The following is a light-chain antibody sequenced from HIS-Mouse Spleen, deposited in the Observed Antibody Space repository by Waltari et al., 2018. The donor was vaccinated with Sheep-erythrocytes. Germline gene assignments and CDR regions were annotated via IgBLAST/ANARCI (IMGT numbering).Light chain of an antibody. V-gene: IGKV2-28*01. CDR3: MQALQTPWT. CDR2: LGS. J-gene: IGKJ1*01. Sequence: DIVMTQSPLSLPVTPGAPASISRRSSQSPPHSSGYNFWDWYLQKPGQSPQLLIYLGSNRASGVPDRFSGSGSGTDFTLKISRVEAEDVGVYYCMQALQTPWTFGQGTKVEIK. CDR1: QSPPHSSGYNF.